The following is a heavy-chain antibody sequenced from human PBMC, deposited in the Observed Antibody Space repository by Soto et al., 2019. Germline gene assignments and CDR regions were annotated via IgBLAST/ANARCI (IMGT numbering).Heavy chain of an antibody. V-gene: IGHV4-39*01. CDR1: GGFMRSTNYY. Sequence: PSETLSLTCSVPGGFMRSTNYYWAWIRQPPGKGLEWIGSMFFNGSPDHNPSLQSRVTILVNTSKNQFSLKLSSVTAADTAVYFCERQLGDYYFDYCGPGTLVTVS. CDR2: MFFNGSP. CDR3: ERQLGDYYFDY. J-gene: IGHJ4*02. D-gene: IGHD4-17*01.